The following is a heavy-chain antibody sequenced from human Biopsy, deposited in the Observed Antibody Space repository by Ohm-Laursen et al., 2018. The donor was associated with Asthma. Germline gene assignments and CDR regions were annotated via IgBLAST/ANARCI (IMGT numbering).Heavy chain of an antibody. CDR2: ISFDGSNK. J-gene: IGHJ4*02. V-gene: IGHV3-30*18. CDR1: GLTFSNYG. D-gene: IGHD1-26*01. CDR3: AKDVFPGWELRRGPDY. Sequence: SLRLSCAASGLTFSNYGMHWVRQAPGKGLDWVAVISFDGSNKNYTDSVKGRFTISRDNSRNTLHLQMNSLRAEDTAVYYCAKDVFPGWELRRGPDYWGQGTLVTVSS.